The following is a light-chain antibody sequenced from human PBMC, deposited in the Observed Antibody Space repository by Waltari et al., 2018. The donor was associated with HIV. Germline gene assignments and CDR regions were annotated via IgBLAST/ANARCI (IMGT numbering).Light chain of an antibody. Sequence: QSVLTQPPTVSAAPGQKVTISCSGSSSNIGNNYGSWYQQLPGTAPKLLIYENNKRPSGIPDRCSGSKSGTSATLGITGRQTGDEADYYCGTWDSSLSSYVFGTGTKVTVL. J-gene: IGLJ1*01. V-gene: IGLV1-51*02. CDR1: SSNIGNNY. CDR2: ENN. CDR3: GTWDSSLSSYV.